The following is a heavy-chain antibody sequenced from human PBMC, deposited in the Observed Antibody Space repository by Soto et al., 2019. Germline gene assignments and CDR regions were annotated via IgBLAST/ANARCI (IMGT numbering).Heavy chain of an antibody. Sequence: PGGSLRLSCAASGFTFSSYAMSWVRQAPGKGLEWVSAISGSGGSTYYADSVKGRFTISRDNSKNTLYLQMNGLRAEDTAVYYCAKDIYELSRYYFDYRGQGTLVTVSS. V-gene: IGHV3-23*01. CDR3: AKDIYELSRYYFDY. D-gene: IGHD3-3*01. J-gene: IGHJ4*02. CDR1: GFTFSSYA. CDR2: ISGSGGST.